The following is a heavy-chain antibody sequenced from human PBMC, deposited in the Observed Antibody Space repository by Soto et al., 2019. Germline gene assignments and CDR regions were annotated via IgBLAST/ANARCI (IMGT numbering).Heavy chain of an antibody. Sequence: QVQLVESGGGLVKPGGSLRLSCAASGFTFSDYYMSWIRQAPGKGLEWISYIGSSSSYTNYADSVKGRFTISRDNAKNSLYLQMNSLRAEDTAVYYCARSYYYGMDVWGQGTTVTVSS. CDR3: ARSYYYGMDV. CDR1: GFTFSDYY. J-gene: IGHJ6*02. V-gene: IGHV3-11*05. CDR2: IGSSSSYT.